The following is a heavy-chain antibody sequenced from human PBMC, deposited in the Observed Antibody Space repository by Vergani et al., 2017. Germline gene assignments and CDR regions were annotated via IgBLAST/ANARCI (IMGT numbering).Heavy chain of an antibody. J-gene: IGHJ6*02. CDR2: ISYDGSNK. Sequence: QVQLVEPGGGVVQPGRSLRLSCAASGFTFSSYGMHWVRQAPGKGLEWVAVISYDGSNKYYADSVKGRFTISRDNSKNTLYLQMNSLRAEDTAVYYCAKDENWEMATILRENYYYYGMDVWGQGTTVTVSS. V-gene: IGHV3-30*18. D-gene: IGHD5-24*01. CDR3: AKDENWEMATILRENYYYYGMDV. CDR1: GFTFSSYG.